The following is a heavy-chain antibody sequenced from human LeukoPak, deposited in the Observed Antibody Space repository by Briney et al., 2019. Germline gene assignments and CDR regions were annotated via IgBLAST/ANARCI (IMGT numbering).Heavy chain of an antibody. V-gene: IGHV3-73*01. Sequence: PGGSLRLSCAASGFTFSGSAMHWVRQASGKGLEWVGRIRSKANSYATAYAASVKGRFTISRDDSKNTAYLQMNSLKTEDTAVYYCTSLVVVVPAAIAQYYYGMDVWGQGTTVTVSS. D-gene: IGHD2-2*02. J-gene: IGHJ6*02. CDR3: TSLVVVVPAAIAQYYYGMDV. CDR1: GFTFSGSA. CDR2: IRSKANSYAT.